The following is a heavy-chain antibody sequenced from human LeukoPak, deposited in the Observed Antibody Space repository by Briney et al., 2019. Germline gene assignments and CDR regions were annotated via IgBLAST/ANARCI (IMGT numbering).Heavy chain of an antibody. CDR1: GFTFSAYD. V-gene: IGHV3-48*03. D-gene: IGHD3-10*01. CDR3: AREYGSGSSRRRFDP. Sequence: GGSLRLSCAASGFTFSAYDMNWVRQAPGKGLEWVSHITSSGSTIYYADSVKGRFTISRDNAKNSLYLQMNSLRAEDTAVYYCAREYGSGSSRRRFDPWGQGTLVTVSS. CDR2: ITSSGSTI. J-gene: IGHJ5*02.